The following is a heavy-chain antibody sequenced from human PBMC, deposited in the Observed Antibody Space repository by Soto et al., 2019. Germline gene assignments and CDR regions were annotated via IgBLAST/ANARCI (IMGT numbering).Heavy chain of an antibody. Sequence: ASVKVSCKASGYPFTSYYMHWLRQAPGQGLEWMGVLNPTGGSTTYAQNFQGRVTMTRDTSTSTVYVELSSLRSEDTAVYYCARAPYNWNYAVQDWGQGTLVTVSS. V-gene: IGHV1-46*01. CDR1: GYPFTSYY. CDR3: ARAPYNWNYAVQD. D-gene: IGHD1-7*01. CDR2: LNPTGGST. J-gene: IGHJ4*02.